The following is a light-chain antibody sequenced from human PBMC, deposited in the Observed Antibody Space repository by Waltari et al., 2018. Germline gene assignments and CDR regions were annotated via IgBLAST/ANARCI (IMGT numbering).Light chain of an antibody. V-gene: IGKV1-5*03. Sequence: DIQMTQSPSTLSASVGDRVTITCRASQSISNLLAWYQQNPGKAPKLLIYKASSLKSGVPSRFSGSGSGTEFTLTISSLQPDDFATYYCQQYGSYSFGQGTKLEIK. CDR3: QQYGSYS. J-gene: IGKJ2*01. CDR1: QSISNL. CDR2: KAS.